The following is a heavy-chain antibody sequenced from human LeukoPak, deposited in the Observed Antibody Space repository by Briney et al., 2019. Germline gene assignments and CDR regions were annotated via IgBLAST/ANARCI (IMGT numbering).Heavy chain of an antibody. J-gene: IGHJ3*02. CDR2: INPSGGST. Sequence: GASVKVSCKASGYTFTSYYMHWVRQAPGQGLEWMGIINPSGGSTSYAQKFQGRVTMTRDTSTSTVYMELSSLRSEDTAVYYCARVRTITGTRAEGAFDIWGQGTMVTVSS. CDR1: GYTFTSYY. CDR3: ARVRTITGTRAEGAFDI. D-gene: IGHD1-20*01. V-gene: IGHV1-46*01.